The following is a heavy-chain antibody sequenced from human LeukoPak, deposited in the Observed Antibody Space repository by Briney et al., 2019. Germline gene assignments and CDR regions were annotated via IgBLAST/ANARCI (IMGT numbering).Heavy chain of an antibody. Sequence: PGGSLRLSCAASGFTFSSYAMSWVRQAPGKGLEWVSAISGSGGSTYYADSVKGRFTISRDNSKNTLYLQMNSLRAEDTAVYYCAKSGVATIWGFDYWAPRGGGFDYWGQGTLVTVSS. CDR1: GFTFSSYA. J-gene: IGHJ4*02. CDR3: AKSGVATIWGFDYWAPRGGGFDY. CDR2: ISGSGGST. D-gene: IGHD5-12*01. V-gene: IGHV3-23*01.